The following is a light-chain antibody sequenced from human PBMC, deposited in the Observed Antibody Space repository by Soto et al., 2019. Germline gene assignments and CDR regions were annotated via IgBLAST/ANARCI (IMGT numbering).Light chain of an antibody. CDR3: RVYAGSYPGV. CDR2: DVS. V-gene: IGLV2-11*01. Sequence: QSALTQPRSVSGSPGQSVTISCPGTSSDVGGYNYVSWYHQHPGKAPKLMIYDVSKRPSGVPDRFSGSKSGNTASLTISGLQAEDESDYYCRVYAGSYPGVFGRGNKVTVL. J-gene: IGLJ2*01. CDR1: SSDVGGYNY.